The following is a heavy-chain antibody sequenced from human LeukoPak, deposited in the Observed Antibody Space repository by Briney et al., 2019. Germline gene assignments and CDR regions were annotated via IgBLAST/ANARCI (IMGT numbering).Heavy chain of an antibody. CDR1: GYTFTSHG. Sequence: ASVKVSCKASGYTFTSHGISWVRQAPGQGLEWMGWISAYNGNTNYAQKLQGRVTMTTDTSTSTAYMELRSLRSDDTAVYYCAREGDRYYDFWSGMDYWGQGTLVTVSS. J-gene: IGHJ4*02. V-gene: IGHV1-18*01. CDR3: AREGDRYYDFWSGMDY. D-gene: IGHD3-3*01. CDR2: ISAYNGNT.